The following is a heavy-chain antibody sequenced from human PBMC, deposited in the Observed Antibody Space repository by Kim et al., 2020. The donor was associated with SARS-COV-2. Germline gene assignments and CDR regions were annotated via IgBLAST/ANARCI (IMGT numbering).Heavy chain of an antibody. V-gene: IGHV3-11*01. CDR2: ISSSGSTI. Sequence: GGSLRLSCVASGFTFSDYYMSWIRQAPGKGLEWVSYISSSGSTIYYADSVKGRFTISRDNAKNSLYLQMNSLRAEDTAVYYCARAKQQLALDYWGQGTLVTVSS. CDR3: ARAKQQLALDY. D-gene: IGHD6-13*01. J-gene: IGHJ4*02. CDR1: GFTFSDYY.